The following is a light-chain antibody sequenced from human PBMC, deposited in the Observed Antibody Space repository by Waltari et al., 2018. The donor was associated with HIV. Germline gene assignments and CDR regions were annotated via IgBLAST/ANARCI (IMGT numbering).Light chain of an antibody. V-gene: IGLV2-11*01. Sequence: QSALTQPRSVSGSPGQSVTISCTGTSSDVGCYNLVSWYQQQPGKAPKLMIYDVSKRPSGVPDRFSGSKSGNTASLTISGLQAEDEADYYCCSYAGSYTFVFGGGTKLTVL. CDR3: CSYAGSYTFV. J-gene: IGLJ2*01. CDR2: DVS. CDR1: SSDVGCYNL.